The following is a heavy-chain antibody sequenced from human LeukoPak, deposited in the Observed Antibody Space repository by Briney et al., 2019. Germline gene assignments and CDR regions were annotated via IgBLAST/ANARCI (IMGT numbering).Heavy chain of an antibody. Sequence: PGRSLRLSCAASGFTFSSYGMHWVRQAPGKGLEWVAVISYDGSNKYYADSVKGRFTISRDNSKNTLYLQMNSLRAEDTAVYYCAKEISPYGDFDYWGQGPLVPVSS. CDR1: GFTFSSYG. CDR2: ISYDGSNK. J-gene: IGHJ4*02. V-gene: IGHV3-30*18. CDR3: AKEISPYGDFDY. D-gene: IGHD4-17*01.